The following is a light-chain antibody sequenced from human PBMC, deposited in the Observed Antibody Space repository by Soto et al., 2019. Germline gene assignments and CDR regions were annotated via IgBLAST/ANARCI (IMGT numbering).Light chain of an antibody. CDR2: GAS. CDR1: QSVSNN. V-gene: IGKV3-15*01. J-gene: IGKJ1*01. CDR3: QQYSNYWT. Sequence: EILFTQSPGTLSLSPGERATLSCRASQSVSNNYLAWYQPKPGQAPRLLIYGASTRATGIPARFSGSGSGTEFTLTISSLQSEDFATYYCQQYSNYWTFGQGTKVDIK.